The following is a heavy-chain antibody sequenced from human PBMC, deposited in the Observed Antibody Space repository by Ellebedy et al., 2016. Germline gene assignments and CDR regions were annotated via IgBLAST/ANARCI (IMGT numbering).Heavy chain of an antibody. J-gene: IGHJ6*02. CDR2: INHSGST. V-gene: IGHV4-34*01. Sequence: GSLRLSCAVYGGSFSGYYWSWIRQPPGKGLEWIGEINHSGSTNYNPSLKSRVTISVDTSKNQFSLKLSSVTATDTAVYYCARGPIGVAAAGERGYYYYGMDVWGQGTTVTVSS. CDR1: GGSFSGYY. CDR3: ARGPIGVAAAGERGYYYYGMDV. D-gene: IGHD6-13*01.